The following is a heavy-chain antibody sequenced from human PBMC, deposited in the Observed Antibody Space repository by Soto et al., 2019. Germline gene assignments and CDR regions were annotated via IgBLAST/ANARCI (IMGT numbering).Heavy chain of an antibody. V-gene: IGHV4-31*03. J-gene: IGHJ5*02. CDR1: GGSISSGGYY. CDR3: ARGRMGIAARPWWFDP. Sequence: QVQLQESGPGLVKPSQTLSLTCTVSGGSISSGGYYWSWIRQHPGKGLEWIGHIYYSGSTYYNPSLKSRVTILGDTSKNQFSLKLSSVTAADTAEYYCARGRMGIAARPWWFDPWGQGTLVTVSS. D-gene: IGHD6-6*01. CDR2: IYYSGST.